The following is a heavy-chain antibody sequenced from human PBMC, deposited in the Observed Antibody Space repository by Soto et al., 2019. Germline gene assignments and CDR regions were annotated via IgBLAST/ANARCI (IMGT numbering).Heavy chain of an antibody. CDR1: GGSFSSYA. D-gene: IGHD6-19*01. CDR2: IIPIFGTA. CDR3: ARSTVISSGWYYFDY. V-gene: IGHV1-69*13. Sequence: GASLKVHCKSSGGSFSSYAISWVRQAPGQGLEWMGGIIPIFGTANYAQNFQGRVTITADESTSTAYMELSSLRSEDTAVYYCARSTVISSGWYYFDYWGQGTLVTVSS. J-gene: IGHJ4*02.